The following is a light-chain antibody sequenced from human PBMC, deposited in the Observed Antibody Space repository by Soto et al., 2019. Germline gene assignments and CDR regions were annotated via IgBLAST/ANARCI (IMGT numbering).Light chain of an antibody. Sequence: QSALTQPASVSGSPGLSITISCTGTSSDVGAYDFVSWYQHSPGKAPKLVTFDVTHRPPGISDRFSGSKSANTASLTISGLQAADEAFYYCSSYTTRSTLVFGGGTKVTVL. V-gene: IGLV2-14*01. J-gene: IGLJ2*01. CDR1: SSDVGAYDF. CDR3: SSYTTRSTLV. CDR2: DVT.